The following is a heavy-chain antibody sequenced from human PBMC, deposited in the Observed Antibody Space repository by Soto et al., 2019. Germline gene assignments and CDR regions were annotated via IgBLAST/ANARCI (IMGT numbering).Heavy chain of an antibody. CDR3: ARDMTKLIWIAVAGNNDYYYGMDV. J-gene: IGHJ6*02. CDR1: GDPFPCCY. CDR2: VNPNSGGT. D-gene: IGHD6-19*01. Sequence: ASVKVACKASGDPFPCCYMQWVRQAPGQGLEWMGWVNPNSGGTNYAQKFQGWVTMTRDTSISTAYMELSRLRSDETAVYYCARDMTKLIWIAVAGNNDYYYGMDVWGQGTRVTVSS. V-gene: IGHV1-2*04.